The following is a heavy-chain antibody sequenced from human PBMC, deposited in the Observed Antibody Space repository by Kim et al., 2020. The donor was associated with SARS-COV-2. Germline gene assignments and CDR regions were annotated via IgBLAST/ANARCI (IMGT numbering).Heavy chain of an antibody. CDR2: IKSKTDGGTT. Sequence: GGSLRLSCAASGFTFSNAWMSWVRQAPGKGLEWVGRIKSKTDGGTTDYAAPVKGRFTISRDDSKNTLYLQMNSLKTEDTAVYYCTTRFWSGYSPAYYYYYMDVWGKGTTVTVSS. D-gene: IGHD3-3*01. V-gene: IGHV3-15*01. CDR3: TTRFWSGYSPAYYYYYMDV. J-gene: IGHJ6*03. CDR1: GFTFSNAW.